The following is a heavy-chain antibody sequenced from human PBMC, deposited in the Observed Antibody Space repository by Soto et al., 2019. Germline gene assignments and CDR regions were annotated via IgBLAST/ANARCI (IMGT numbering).Heavy chain of an antibody. CDR3: ARDPPTVMVRGVIYYYGMDV. Sequence: VQLVESGGGVVQPGRSLRLSCAASGFTFSSYAMHWVRQAPGKGLEWVAVISYDGSNKYYADSVKGRFTISRDNSKNTLYLQMNSLRAEDTAVYYCARDPPTVMVRGVIYYYGMDVWGQGTTVTVSS. V-gene: IGHV3-30-3*01. D-gene: IGHD3-10*01. J-gene: IGHJ6*02. CDR2: ISYDGSNK. CDR1: GFTFSSYA.